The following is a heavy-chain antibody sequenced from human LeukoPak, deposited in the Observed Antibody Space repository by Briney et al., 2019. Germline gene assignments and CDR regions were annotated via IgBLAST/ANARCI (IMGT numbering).Heavy chain of an antibody. CDR3: AKESGALGAPLYDY. J-gene: IGHJ4*02. CDR2: ISANGGGT. V-gene: IGHV3-23*01. CDR1: GFIFRNYA. D-gene: IGHD4/OR15-4a*01. Sequence: GGSLRLSCGASGFIFRNYAMSWVRQAPGEGLEWVSGISANGGGTYYADSVKGRFTISRDNSKNMLYLQMNSLRAEDTAVYYCAKESGALGAPLYDYWGQGTLVTGSS.